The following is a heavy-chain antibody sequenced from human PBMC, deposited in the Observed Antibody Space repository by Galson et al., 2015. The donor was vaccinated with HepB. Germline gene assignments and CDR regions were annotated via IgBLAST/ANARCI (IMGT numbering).Heavy chain of an antibody. Sequence: SLRLSCAASGFTFSSYTMCWVRQAPGKGLEWVSAVNSGGGTNYADSVKGRFTVSRDNSKDTVYLQMNSLRAEDTALYYCAKTHPGSGNYSAFDIWGQGTMVTVSS. CDR2: VNSGGGT. CDR3: AKTHPGSGNYSAFDI. J-gene: IGHJ3*02. CDR1: GFTFSSYT. D-gene: IGHD3-10*01. V-gene: IGHV3-23*01.